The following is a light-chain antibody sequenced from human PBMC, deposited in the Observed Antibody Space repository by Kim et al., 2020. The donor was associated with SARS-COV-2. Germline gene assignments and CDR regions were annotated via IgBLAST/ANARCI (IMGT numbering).Light chain of an antibody. Sequence: SPGERATLSCRASQSVYSNYLAWYQQKPGQAPRLLIQDASSRATGIPDRFSGSGSGTDFTLTISRLEPEDFAVYYCQQHGSSPLTFGGGTKVDIK. J-gene: IGKJ4*01. CDR3: QQHGSSPLT. V-gene: IGKV3-20*01. CDR2: DAS. CDR1: QSVYSNY.